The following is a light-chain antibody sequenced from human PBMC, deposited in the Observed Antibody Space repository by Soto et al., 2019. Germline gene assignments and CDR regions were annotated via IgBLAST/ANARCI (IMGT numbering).Light chain of an antibody. CDR2: GAS. CDR3: QQHGSSPST. V-gene: IGKV3-20*01. J-gene: IGKJ1*01. Sequence: EIVLTQSPGTLSLSPGERATLSCRASQSVSSNYLAWYQQQPGQAPRPLIYGASSRATGIPDRFSGSGAGTDFTLTISRLESEDFAVYYCQQHGSSPSTFGQGTKVEIK. CDR1: QSVSSNY.